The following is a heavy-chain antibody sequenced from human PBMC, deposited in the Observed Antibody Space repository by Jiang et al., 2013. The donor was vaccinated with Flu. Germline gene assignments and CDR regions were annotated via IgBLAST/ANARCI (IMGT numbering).Heavy chain of an antibody. J-gene: IGHJ6*03. V-gene: IGHV3-23*04. CDR2: ISGSGGPT. CDR1: GFTFSSYA. D-gene: IGHD3-10*01. CDR3: AKDRITVLRGYNYYYIDV. Sequence: VQLVESGGGLVQPGGSLRLSCAASGFTFSSYAMSWVRQAPGKGLEWVSAISGSGGPTYYADSVKGRFTISRDNSKNTLYLQMSSLRAEDTAVYYCAKDRITVLRGYNYYYIDVWGKGTTVTVSS.